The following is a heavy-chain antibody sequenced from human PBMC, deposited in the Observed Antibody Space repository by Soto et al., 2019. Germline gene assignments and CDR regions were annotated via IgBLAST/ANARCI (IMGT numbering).Heavy chain of an antibody. V-gene: IGHV3-66*01. CDR3: VRGSSGLP. CDR2: IYSGGNT. D-gene: IGHD6-19*01. J-gene: IGHJ5*02. CDR1: GFNVSSQY. Sequence: EVQLVESGGGLVQPGGSLRLSCAASGFNVSSQYMSWVRQAPGKGLEWVSVIYSGGNTDYADSVKGRFTISRDNSKNTLSLQMNSLRAEDTAIYYCVRGSSGLPWGQGTLVTVSS.